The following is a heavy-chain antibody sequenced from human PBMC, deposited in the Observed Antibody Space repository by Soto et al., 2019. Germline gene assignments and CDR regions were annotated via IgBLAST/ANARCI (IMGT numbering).Heavy chain of an antibody. CDR1: GFTFSSYA. Sequence: QVQLVESGGGVVQPWRSLRLSCAASGFTFSSYAMHWVRQAPGKGLEWVAVISYDGSNKYYADSVKGRFTISRDNSKTTLYLQMNSLSAAATAVYYCARGGLWELQPQVHWGQGTLVTVSS. CDR3: ARGGLWELQPQVH. CDR2: ISYDGSNK. D-gene: IGHD1-26*01. J-gene: IGHJ4*02. V-gene: IGHV3-30-3*01.